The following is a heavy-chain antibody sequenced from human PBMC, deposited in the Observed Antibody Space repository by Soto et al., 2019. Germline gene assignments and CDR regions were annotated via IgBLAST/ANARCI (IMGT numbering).Heavy chain of an antibody. J-gene: IGHJ6*03. Sequence: GGSLRLSCAASGFTFSSYAMSWVRQAPGKGLEWVSAISGSGGSTYYADSVKGRFTISRDNSKNTLYLQMNSLRAEDTAVYYCAKYPTRGYCSGGSCYRVYYYMDVWGKGTTVTVSS. D-gene: IGHD2-15*01. CDR2: ISGSGGST. CDR3: AKYPTRGYCSGGSCYRVYYYMDV. CDR1: GFTFSSYA. V-gene: IGHV3-23*01.